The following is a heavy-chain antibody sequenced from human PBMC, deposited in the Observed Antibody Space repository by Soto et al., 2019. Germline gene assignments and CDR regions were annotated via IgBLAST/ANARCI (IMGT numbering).Heavy chain of an antibody. J-gene: IGHJ4*02. Sequence: ASVKVSCKASGYTFTGYYMHWVRQAPGQGLEWMGWINPNSGGTNYAQKFQGWVTMTRDTSISTAYMELSRLRSDDTAVYYCARDSHSSHGQRSSWYYFDYWGQGTLVTVSS. CDR3: ARDSHSSHGQRSSWYYFDY. CDR1: GYTFTGYY. V-gene: IGHV1-2*04. D-gene: IGHD6-13*01. CDR2: INPNSGGT.